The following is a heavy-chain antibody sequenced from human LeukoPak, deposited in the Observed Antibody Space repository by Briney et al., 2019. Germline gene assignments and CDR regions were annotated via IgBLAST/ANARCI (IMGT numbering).Heavy chain of an antibody. CDR3: AREHYYYYYMDV. J-gene: IGHJ6*03. CDR2: ISSSSSYI. V-gene: IGHV3-21*01. Sequence: GGSLRLSCAASGFTFSSYSMNWVRQAPGKGLEWVSSISSSSSYIYYADSVKGRFTTSRDNAKNSLYLQMNSLRAEDTAVYYCAREHYYYYYMDVWGKGTTVTVSS. CDR1: GFTFSSYS.